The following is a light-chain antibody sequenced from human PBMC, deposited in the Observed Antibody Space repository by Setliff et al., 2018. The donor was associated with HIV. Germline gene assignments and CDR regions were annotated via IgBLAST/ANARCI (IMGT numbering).Light chain of an antibody. CDR1: NSNIGSNT. CDR3: AAWDDRLNGFYV. V-gene: IGLV1-44*01. J-gene: IGLJ1*01. CDR2: SND. Sequence: QSVLTQPPSASGTPRQRVTISCSGSNSNIGSNTVNWYQQLPGTAPKLFIYSNDQRPSGVPDRFSGSKSGTSASLAISGLQSEDEANYYCAAWDDRLNGFYVFGTGTKVTVL.